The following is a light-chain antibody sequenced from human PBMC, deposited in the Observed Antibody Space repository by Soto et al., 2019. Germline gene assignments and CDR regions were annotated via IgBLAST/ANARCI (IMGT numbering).Light chain of an antibody. CDR2: NAS. Sequence: DIQMTQSPSTLSESVGDRVTITCRASQSISSWLAWNQQKPGKAPKLLIYNASTLKSGVPSRFSGSGSGTEFTLTISSMQPEDFATYYCQQYNSYVFGPGTKVDIK. J-gene: IGKJ3*01. V-gene: IGKV1-5*03. CDR3: QQYNSYV. CDR1: QSISSW.